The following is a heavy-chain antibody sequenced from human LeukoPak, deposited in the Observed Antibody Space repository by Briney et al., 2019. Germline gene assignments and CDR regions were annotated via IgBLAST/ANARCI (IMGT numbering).Heavy chain of an antibody. CDR1: GFTFSSYS. CDR2: ISSSSTYI. D-gene: IGHD3-3*01. Sequence: PGGSLRLSCGASGFTFSSYSMSWVRQAPGKGLEWVSSISSSSTYIYYVDSVEGRFTISRDDAKNSLYLQMNSPRPEDTALYYCARDWSGDDYWGQGTLVTVSS. J-gene: IGHJ4*02. CDR3: ARDWSGDDY. V-gene: IGHV3-21*01.